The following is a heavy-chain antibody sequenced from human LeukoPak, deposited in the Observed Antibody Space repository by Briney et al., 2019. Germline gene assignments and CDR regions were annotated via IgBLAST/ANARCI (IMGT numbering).Heavy chain of an antibody. V-gene: IGHV3-48*03. CDR3: ARVFYGSGSCPYFDY. CDR2: ISSSGSTK. Sequence: GGSLRLSCAASGFTFSIYEMNWVRQAPGKGLEWVSYISSSGSTKYYADSVKGRFTISRDNAKNSLYLQMNSLRAEDTAVYYCARVFYGSGSCPYFDYWGQGTLVTVSS. D-gene: IGHD3-10*01. CDR1: GFTFSIYE. J-gene: IGHJ4*02.